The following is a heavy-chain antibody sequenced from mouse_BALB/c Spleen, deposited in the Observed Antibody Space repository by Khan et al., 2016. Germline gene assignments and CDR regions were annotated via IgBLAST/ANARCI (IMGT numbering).Heavy chain of an antibody. CDR1: GFSLSRYS. Sequence: QVQLKESGPGLVAPSQSLSITCTVSGFSLSRYSVNWVRQPPGKGLEWLGMIWSGGNTDYNSALKSRLNINKDNSKSQVLLKRNSLQADDTAMYYCARNGKWYFDVWGAGTTVTVSS. D-gene: IGHD2-1*01. V-gene: IGHV2-6-4*01. CDR3: ARNGKWYFDV. J-gene: IGHJ1*01. CDR2: IWSGGNT.